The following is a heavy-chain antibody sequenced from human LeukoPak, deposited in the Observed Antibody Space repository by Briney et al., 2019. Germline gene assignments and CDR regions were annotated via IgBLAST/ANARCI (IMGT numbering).Heavy chain of an antibody. J-gene: IGHJ4*02. V-gene: IGHV3-23*01. CDR3: AKDRRSPGYYFDY. D-gene: IGHD1-14*01. CDR1: GFTFSNYA. Sequence: GGSLRLSCAAFGFTFSNYAMSWVRQAPGKGLEWVSAISDSGGSTYYADSVKGRFTISRDNSKNTLYLQMNSLRAEDTAVYYCAKDRRSPGYYFDYWGQGTLVTVSS. CDR2: ISDSGGST.